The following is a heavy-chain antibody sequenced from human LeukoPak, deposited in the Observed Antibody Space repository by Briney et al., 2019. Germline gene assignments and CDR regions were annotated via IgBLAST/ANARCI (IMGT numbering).Heavy chain of an antibody. Sequence: ASVKDSCKASGYTFTGHYIHWVRQAPGRGFEWVGWINPNTGGTDYAQKFQDRIAISTYTSISTTYMELSSLRSDDTALYYCARDLATIDGIAWYYFENWGQGTLVTVS. V-gene: IGHV1-2*02. CDR2: INPNTGGT. CDR3: ARDLATIDGIAWYYFEN. D-gene: IGHD5-12*01. CDR1: GYTFTGHY. J-gene: IGHJ4*02.